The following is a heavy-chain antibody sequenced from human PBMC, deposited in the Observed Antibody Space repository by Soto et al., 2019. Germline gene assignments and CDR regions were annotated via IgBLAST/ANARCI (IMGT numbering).Heavy chain of an antibody. D-gene: IGHD2-21*02. CDR3: ARSQGAYCGGDCYSLTNYYYYYGMDV. CDR1: GGTFSIYA. V-gene: IGHV1-69*06. Sequence: SVKVSCKASGGTFSIYAISCVRQSPLQWLDWMGGIIPIFGTANYAQKFQGRVTITADKSTSTAYMELSSLRSEDTAVYYCARSQGAYCGGDCYSLTNYYYYYGMDVWGQGTTVTVSS. J-gene: IGHJ6*02. CDR2: IIPIFGTA.